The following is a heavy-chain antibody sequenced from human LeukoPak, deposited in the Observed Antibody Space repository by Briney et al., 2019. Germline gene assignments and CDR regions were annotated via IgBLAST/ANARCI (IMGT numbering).Heavy chain of an antibody. Sequence: PSETLSLTCTVSGGSISGGSYYRSWIRQPAGKGLQWIGRIYTNGRSNNNPSLKSRVTISLDTSKNQFSLKLTSVTAADTGVYYCARGTYYSGSGSLNWFDPWGQGTLVTVSS. D-gene: IGHD3-10*01. CDR1: GGSISGGSYY. J-gene: IGHJ5*02. V-gene: IGHV4-61*02. CDR3: ARGTYYSGSGSLNWFDP. CDR2: IYTNGRS.